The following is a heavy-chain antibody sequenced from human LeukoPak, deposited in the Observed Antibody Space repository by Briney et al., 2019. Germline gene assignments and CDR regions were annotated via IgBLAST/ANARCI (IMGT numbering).Heavy chain of an antibody. CDR1: GFPFSSYG. Sequence: GGSLRPSCAASGFPFSSYGMHWVRQAPGKGLEWVARLVYDERIDYANSVKGRFSISRDNSKNTLFLDMSDLRVEDTAVYYCARDLSAAFDFWGQGVLVTVSS. J-gene: IGHJ4*02. CDR2: LVYDERI. D-gene: IGHD6-19*01. CDR3: ARDLSAAFDF. V-gene: IGHV3-33*01.